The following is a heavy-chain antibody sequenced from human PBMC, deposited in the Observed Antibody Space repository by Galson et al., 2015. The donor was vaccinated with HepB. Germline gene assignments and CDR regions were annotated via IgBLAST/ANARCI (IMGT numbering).Heavy chain of an antibody. J-gene: IGHJ4*02. Sequence: SLRLSCAASGFAFSDYYMSWVRQAPGKGLEWVSYISGNSVYTKYADSVKGRLTISRDNAGNSMFLHMNSLRAEDTAVYYCARSGYAYGGNNALDYWGQGTLVTVSS. CDR1: GFAFSDYY. V-gene: IGHV3-11*06. CDR3: ARSGYAYGGNNALDY. D-gene: IGHD5-18*01. CDR2: ISGNSVYT.